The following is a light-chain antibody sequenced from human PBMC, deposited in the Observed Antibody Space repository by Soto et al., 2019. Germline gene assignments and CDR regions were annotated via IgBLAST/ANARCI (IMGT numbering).Light chain of an antibody. V-gene: IGLV2-14*01. J-gene: IGLJ1*01. CDR3: SSYTTSSPPYV. Sequence: QSALTQPASVSGSPGQSITISCTGTSSDVGGYNYVSWYQQHPVKAPKLMIYDVTNRPSGVSDRFSGSKSGNTASLTISGLQPEDEGDYYCSSYTTSSPPYVFGTGPKLTVL. CDR2: DVT. CDR1: SSDVGGYNY.